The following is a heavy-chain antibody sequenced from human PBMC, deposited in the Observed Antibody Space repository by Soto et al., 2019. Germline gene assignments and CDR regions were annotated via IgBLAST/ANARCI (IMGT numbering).Heavy chain of an antibody. CDR3: ARGRPLEARGTIIVVVVDAFDI. V-gene: IGHV4-59*01. CDR1: GGSISSYY. CDR2: IYYSGST. D-gene: IGHD3-22*01. Sequence: SETLSLTCTVSGGSISSYYWSWIRQPPGKGLEWIGYIYYSGSTNYNPSLKSRVTISVDTSKNQFSLKLSSVTAADTAVYYCARGRPLEARGTIIVVVVDAFDICGQGTMVTV. J-gene: IGHJ3*02.